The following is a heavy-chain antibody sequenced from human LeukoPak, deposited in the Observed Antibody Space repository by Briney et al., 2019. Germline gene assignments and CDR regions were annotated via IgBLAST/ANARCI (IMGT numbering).Heavy chain of an antibody. V-gene: IGHV4-38-2*02. Sequence: SETLSLTCTVSGYSISSGYYWGWIRQPPGKGLEWIGSIYHSGSTYYNPSLKSRVTISVDTSKNQFSLKLSSVTAADTAVYYCARGVVGATNYYFDYWGQGTLVTVSS. CDR2: IYHSGST. J-gene: IGHJ4*02. CDR1: GYSISSGYY. CDR3: ARGVVGATNYYFDY. D-gene: IGHD1-26*01.